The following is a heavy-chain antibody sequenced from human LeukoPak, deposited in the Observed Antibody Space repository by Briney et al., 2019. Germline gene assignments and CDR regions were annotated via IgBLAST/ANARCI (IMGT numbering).Heavy chain of an antibody. CDR2: IIPIFGIA. CDR1: GGTFSSYA. Sequence: SVKVSCKASGGTFSSYAISWVRQAPGQGLEWMGRIIPIFGIANYAQKFQGRVTITADKSTSTAYMELSSLRSEDTAVYYCAREWKMATIPAGGYYYGMDVWGQGTTVSVSS. V-gene: IGHV1-69*04. J-gene: IGHJ6*02. D-gene: IGHD5-24*01. CDR3: AREWKMATIPAGGYYYGMDV.